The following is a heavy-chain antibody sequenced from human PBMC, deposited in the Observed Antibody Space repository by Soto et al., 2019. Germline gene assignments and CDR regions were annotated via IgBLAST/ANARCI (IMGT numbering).Heavy chain of an antibody. CDR3: ARDSDSSGWWGSFDY. CDR1: GFTVSSYG. V-gene: IGHV3-33*01. CDR2: IWYDGSNK. D-gene: IGHD6-19*01. Sequence: PGGSLRLSCAASGFTVSSYGMHWVRQAPGKGLEWVAVIWYDGSNKYYADSVKGRFTISRDNSKNTLYLQMNSLRAEDTAVYYCARDSDSSGWWGSFDYWGQGTLVTVSS. J-gene: IGHJ4*02.